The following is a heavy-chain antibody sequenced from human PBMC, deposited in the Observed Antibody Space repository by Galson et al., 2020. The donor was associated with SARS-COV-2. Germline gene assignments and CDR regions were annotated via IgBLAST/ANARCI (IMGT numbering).Heavy chain of an antibody. D-gene: IGHD4-17*01. J-gene: IGHJ4*02. Sequence: SETLSLTCTVSGGSISSGDYYWSWVRQPPGKGLEWIGYIYYSGTTYYNPSLKNRVTISVDTSKYQFSLSLTSVTAADTAVYYCARVSIDYGDYVFDYWGQGNLVTVSP. CDR2: IYYSGTT. CDR3: ARVSIDYGDYVFDY. V-gene: IGHV4-30-4*01. CDR1: GGSISSGDYY.